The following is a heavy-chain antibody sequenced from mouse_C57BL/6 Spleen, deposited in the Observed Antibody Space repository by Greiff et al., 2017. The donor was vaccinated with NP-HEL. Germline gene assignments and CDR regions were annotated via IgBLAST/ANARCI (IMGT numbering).Heavy chain of an antibody. Sequence: VQLQQPGAELVRPGSSVKLSCKASGYTFTSYWMHWVKQRPIQGLEWIGNIDPSDSETHYNQKFKDKATLTVDKSSSTAYMQLSSLTSEDSAVYYCAREGVLRPWFAYWGQGTLVTVSA. CDR1: GYTFTSYW. J-gene: IGHJ3*01. D-gene: IGHD1-1*01. CDR3: AREGVLRPWFAY. V-gene: IGHV1-52*01. CDR2: IDPSDSET.